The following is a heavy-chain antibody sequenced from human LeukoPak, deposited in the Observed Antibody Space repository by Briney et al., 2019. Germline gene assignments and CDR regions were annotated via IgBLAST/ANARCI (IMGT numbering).Heavy chain of an antibody. CDR2: VYPGDSDT. CDR3: ARHVRDYGDYMISSNI. J-gene: IGHJ3*02. Sequence: GESLKISCKGSGYDFSIYWIAWVRQMPGKGLEWMGIVYPGDSDTRYSPSFQGHVTISADKSISIAYLQWSSLKASDTAIYFCARHVRDYGDYMISSNIWGQGTMVTVSS. CDR1: GYDFSIYW. D-gene: IGHD4-17*01. V-gene: IGHV5-51*01.